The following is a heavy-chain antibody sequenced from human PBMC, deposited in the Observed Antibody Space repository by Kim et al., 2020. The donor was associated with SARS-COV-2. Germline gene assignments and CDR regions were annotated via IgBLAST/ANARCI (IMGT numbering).Heavy chain of an antibody. CDR3: AKDMDIGYCSGGSCYLFDY. J-gene: IGHJ4*02. CDR1: GFTFSSYA. CDR2: ISGSGGST. D-gene: IGHD2-15*01. Sequence: GGSLRLSCAASGFTFSSYAMSWVRQAPGKGLEWVSAISGSGGSTYYADSVKGRFTISRDNSKNTLYLQMNSLRAEDTAVYYCAKDMDIGYCSGGSCYLFDYWGQGTLVTVSS. V-gene: IGHV3-23*01.